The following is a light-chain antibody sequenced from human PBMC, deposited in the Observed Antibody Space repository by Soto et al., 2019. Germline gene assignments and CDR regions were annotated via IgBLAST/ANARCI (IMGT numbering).Light chain of an antibody. J-gene: IGKJ1*01. CDR2: GAS. V-gene: IGKV3-20*01. Sequence: EVVLTQSPGTLSLSPGERATLSCRASQSVSSSYLAWYQQKPGQAPRLLIYGASSRATGIPDRFSGSGSGTVFTLTISSLQSEDFGVYYCQQYNKWPWTFGRGTKVDIK. CDR3: QQYNKWPWT. CDR1: QSVSSSY.